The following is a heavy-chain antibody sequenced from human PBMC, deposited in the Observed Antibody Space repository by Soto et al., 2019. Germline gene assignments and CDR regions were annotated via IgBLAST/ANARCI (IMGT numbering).Heavy chain of an antibody. D-gene: IGHD5-18*01. Sequence: EVQLVESGGGLVQPGGSLRLSCAASGFIFSAYDMHWVRQATGKGLEWVSAIGTAGDTYYPGSVKGRFTVSRENAKNSLYLQMNSLTVGDTAVYYCVRAYSYGPPTYYFYYIGVWGKGTTVTVSS. CDR1: GFIFSAYD. CDR3: VRAYSYGPPTYYFYYIGV. V-gene: IGHV3-13*01. CDR2: IGTAGDT. J-gene: IGHJ6*03.